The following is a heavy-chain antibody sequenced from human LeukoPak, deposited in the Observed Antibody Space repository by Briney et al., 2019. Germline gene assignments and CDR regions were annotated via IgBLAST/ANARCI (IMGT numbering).Heavy chain of an antibody. J-gene: IGHJ4*02. Sequence: GGSLRLSCAASGFTFDDYGMSWVRQAPGKGLEWVSGINWNGGSTGYADSVKGRFTISRDNAKNSLYLQMNSLRAEDTALYYCARGALDYYDSSGYIYYFDYWGQGTLVTVSS. CDR1: GFTFDDYG. CDR2: INWNGGST. V-gene: IGHV3-20*04. D-gene: IGHD3-22*01. CDR3: ARGALDYYDSSGYIYYFDY.